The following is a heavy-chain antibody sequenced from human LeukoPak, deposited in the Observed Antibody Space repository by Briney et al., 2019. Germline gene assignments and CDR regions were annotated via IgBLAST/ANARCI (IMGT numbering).Heavy chain of an antibody. J-gene: IGHJ4*02. V-gene: IGHV3-7*01. D-gene: IGHD2-15*01. CDR2: IKQDGSKK. CDR3: ARDTPLGCFDL. CDR1: EFTFSNTW. Sequence: GGSLRLSCAASEFTFSNTWMSWVRQAPGRGLEWVANIKQDGSKKFYVDSVKGRFTISRDNPKNSLYLEMNSLRVEDTAVYFCARDTPLGCFDLWGQGTLVTVSS.